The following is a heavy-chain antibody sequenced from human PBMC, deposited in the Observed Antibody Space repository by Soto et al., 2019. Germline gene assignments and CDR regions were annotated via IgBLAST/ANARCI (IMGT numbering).Heavy chain of an antibody. D-gene: IGHD3-16*01. Sequence: QVQLVQSGAEVKKPGASVKVSCKASGYTFTSYDINWGRLATGQGLEWMGWMNPNSGNTAYAQKFKARVTMTRNTSISTAYMELSSLRSEDTAVYYCARLKQDYAVAWGQGTLVTVSS. CDR1: GYTFTSYD. V-gene: IGHV1-8*01. J-gene: IGHJ5*02. CDR2: MNPNSGNT. CDR3: ARLKQDYAVA.